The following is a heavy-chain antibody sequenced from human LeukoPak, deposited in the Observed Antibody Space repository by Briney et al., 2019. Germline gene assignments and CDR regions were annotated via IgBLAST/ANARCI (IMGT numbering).Heavy chain of an antibody. CDR3: AKQGVSSSNGVLYSYASGYFDY. J-gene: IGHJ4*02. Sequence: GGSLRLSCAASGFTFSSYGMHWVRQAPGKGLEWVAFIRYDGSNKYYADSVKGRFTISRDNSKNTLYLQMNSLRAEDTAVYYCAKQGVSSSNGVLYSYASGYFDYWGQGTLVTVSS. CDR2: IRYDGSNK. V-gene: IGHV3-30*02. CDR1: GFTFSSYG. D-gene: IGHD5-18*01.